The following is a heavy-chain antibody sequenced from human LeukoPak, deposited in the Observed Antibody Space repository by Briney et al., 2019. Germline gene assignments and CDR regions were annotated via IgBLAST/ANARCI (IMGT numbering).Heavy chain of an antibody. CDR1: WFTVSSNY. V-gene: IGHV3-53*01. CDR2: IYSGGST. CDR3: ARVYRVWYTFVDY. Sequence: QPGGSLRLCCAASWFTVSSNYMSWGREAPGEGLEWGSVIYSGGSTYYADSVKGRFTISRDNSKNTPYLQMNSLRAEDTAVYYCARVYRVWYTFVDYWGQGTLVTVSS. J-gene: IGHJ4*02. D-gene: IGHD6-13*01.